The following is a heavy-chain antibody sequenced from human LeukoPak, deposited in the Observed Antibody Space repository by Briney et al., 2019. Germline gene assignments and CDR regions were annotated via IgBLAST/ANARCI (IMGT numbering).Heavy chain of an antibody. V-gene: IGHV4-59*08. Sequence: SETLSLTCTVSGGSISSYYWSWIRQPPGKGLEWIGYIYYSGSTNYNPSLKSRVTISVDTSKNQFSLKLSSVTAADTAVYYCARVTPPFDYWGQGTLVTVSS. D-gene: IGHD3-16*01. CDR3: ARVTPPFDY. CDR1: GGSISSYY. J-gene: IGHJ4*02. CDR2: IYYSGST.